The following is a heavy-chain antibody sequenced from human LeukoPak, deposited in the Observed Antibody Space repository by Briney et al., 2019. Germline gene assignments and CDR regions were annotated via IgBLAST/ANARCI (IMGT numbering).Heavy chain of an antibody. CDR1: GFTFSSYS. Sequence: GSLRLSCAASGFTFSSYSMNWIRQPPGKGLEWIGYIHHSGSTSSNPSLKSRVTISIDTSKNQFSLNLNSVTAADTAIYYCARWPIHLGYCSGSLCHKWFDPWGQGTLVTVSS. CDR3: ARWPIHLGYCSGSLCHKWFDP. V-gene: IGHV4-59*08. J-gene: IGHJ5*02. CDR2: IHHSGST. D-gene: IGHD2-15*01.